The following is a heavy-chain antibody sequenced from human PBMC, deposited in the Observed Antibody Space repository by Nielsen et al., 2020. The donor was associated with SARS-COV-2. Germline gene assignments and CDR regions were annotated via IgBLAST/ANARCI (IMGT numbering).Heavy chain of an antibody. D-gene: IGHD3-3*01. CDR1: GGSISSGGYY. V-gene: IGHV4-61*08. Sequence: SETLSLTCTVSGGSISSGGYYWSWIRQHPGKGLEWIGYIYYSGSTNYNPSLKSRVTISVDTSKNQFSLKLSSVTAADTAVYYCARHLRITIFGVVYDWFDPWGQGTLVTVSS. CDR3: ARHLRITIFGVVYDWFDP. CDR2: IYYSGST. J-gene: IGHJ5*02.